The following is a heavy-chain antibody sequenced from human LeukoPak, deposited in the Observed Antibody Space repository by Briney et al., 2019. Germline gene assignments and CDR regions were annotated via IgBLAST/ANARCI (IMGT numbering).Heavy chain of an antibody. CDR1: GGSMSSSSYY. CDR2: IYYSGST. J-gene: IGHJ4*02. D-gene: IGHD6-19*01. Sequence: SETLSLTCTVSGGSMSSSSYYWGWIRQPPGKGLEWIGSIYYSGSTYYNPSLKSRVTISVDTSKNQFSLKLSSVTAADTAVYYCALIAVAGNFDYWGQGTLVTVSS. CDR3: ALIAVAGNFDY. V-gene: IGHV4-39*01.